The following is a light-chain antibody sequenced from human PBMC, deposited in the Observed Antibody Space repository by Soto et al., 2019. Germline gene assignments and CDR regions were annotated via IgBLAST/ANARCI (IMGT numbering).Light chain of an antibody. V-gene: IGKV3-11*01. J-gene: IGKJ1*01. CDR2: DAS. CDR3: QQRSGWPT. CDR1: QTVSTF. Sequence: EIVLTQSPDTLSLSPGERATLSCRASQTVSTFLAWYQQRPGQAPRLLVYDASKRAPGIPARFIGSWSGTEFTLTVSSLEREDFAVYYCQQRSGWPTFGQGTKVEI.